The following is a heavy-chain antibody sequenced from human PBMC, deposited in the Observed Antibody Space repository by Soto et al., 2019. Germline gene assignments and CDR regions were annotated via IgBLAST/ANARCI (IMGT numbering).Heavy chain of an antibody. V-gene: IGHV4-39*01. CDR3: ARHEAGWYFDS. CDR2: IYYSGST. J-gene: IGHJ4*02. CDR1: RGSISSGTNY. D-gene: IGHD6-25*01. Sequence: SLTCTVSRGSISSGTNYWAWIRQPPGKGLEWIANIYYSGSTFYNPSLKSRVTISLDTSKNQFSLKLRSVTAADTAVYYCARHEAGWYFDSRGQGTLVTVSS.